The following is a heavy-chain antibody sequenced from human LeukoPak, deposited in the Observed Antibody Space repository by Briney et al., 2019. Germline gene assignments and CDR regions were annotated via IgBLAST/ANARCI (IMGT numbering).Heavy chain of an antibody. CDR3: ARERGYMDV. V-gene: IGHV3-7*01. Sequence: GGSLRLSCGASGFTFSTYWMNWVRQAAGKGLEWVANIKQDGSEKYYVDSVKGRFTISRDNAKKSLYLQMNSLRAEDTAVYYCARERGYMDVWGKGTTVTVSS. CDR2: IKQDGSEK. CDR1: GFTFSTYW. J-gene: IGHJ6*03.